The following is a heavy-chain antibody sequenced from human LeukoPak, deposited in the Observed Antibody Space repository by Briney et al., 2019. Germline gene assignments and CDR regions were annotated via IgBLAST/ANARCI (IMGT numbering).Heavy chain of an antibody. CDR1: GFTFSDYS. CDR3: ARLLYYYDSSGYYYLDY. D-gene: IGHD3-22*01. V-gene: IGHV3-21*01. J-gene: IGHJ4*02. Sequence: PGGSLRLSCAASGFTFSDYSMNWVRQAPGKGLEWVSSISSSSSSIYYADSVKGRFTISRDNAKNSLYLQMSSLRAEDTAVYYCARLLYYYDSSGYYYLDYWGQGTLVAVSS. CDR2: ISSSSSSI.